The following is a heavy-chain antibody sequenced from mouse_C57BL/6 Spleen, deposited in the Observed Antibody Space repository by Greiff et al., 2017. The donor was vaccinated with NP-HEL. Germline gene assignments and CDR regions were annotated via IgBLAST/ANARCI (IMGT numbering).Heavy chain of an antibody. V-gene: IGHV1-69*01. Sequence: VQLQQSGAELVMPGASVKLSCKASGYTFTSYWMHWVKQRPGQGLEWIGEIDPSDSYTNYNQKFKGKSTLTVDKSSITAYMQLSSLTSEDSAVYYWARLGGGIDYWGQGTTLTVSS. D-gene: IGHD3-3*01. J-gene: IGHJ2*01. CDR2: IDPSDSYT. CDR1: GYTFTSYW. CDR3: ARLGGGIDY.